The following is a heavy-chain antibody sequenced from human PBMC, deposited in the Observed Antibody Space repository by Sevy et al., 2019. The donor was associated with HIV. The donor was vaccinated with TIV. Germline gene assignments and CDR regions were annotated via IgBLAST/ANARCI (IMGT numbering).Heavy chain of an antibody. Sequence: SETLSLTCTFFGDSISSSSYYWGWIRQPPGKGLEWIGNIYYSGSTYYNPSLKSRVTLSVDTSKNQLSLKLSSVTAADTAVYYCARRTPTRSNAFDIWGQGTMVTVSS. V-gene: IGHV4-39*01. CDR3: ARRTPTRSNAFDI. D-gene: IGHD1-26*01. CDR2: IYYSGST. J-gene: IGHJ3*02. CDR1: GDSISSSSYY.